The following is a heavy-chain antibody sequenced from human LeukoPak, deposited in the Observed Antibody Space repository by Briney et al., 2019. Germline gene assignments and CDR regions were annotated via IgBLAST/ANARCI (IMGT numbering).Heavy chain of an antibody. V-gene: IGHV3-7*01. J-gene: IGHJ4*02. CDR1: GFTFSTYA. CDR2: IKQDGSEK. CDR3: ARDALRGYSGYDSGETFDY. Sequence: GGSLRLSCAASGFTFSTYAIHRVRQAPGKGLEWVAYIKQDGSEKYYVDSVKGRFSISRDNAKNSLYLQMNSLRAEDTAVYYCARDALRGYSGYDSGETFDYWGQGTLSPSPQ. D-gene: IGHD5-12*01.